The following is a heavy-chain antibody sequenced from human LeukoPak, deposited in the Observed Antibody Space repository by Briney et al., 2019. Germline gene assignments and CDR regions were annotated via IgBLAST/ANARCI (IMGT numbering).Heavy chain of an antibody. D-gene: IGHD3/OR15-3a*01. CDR1: GFTFSSSV. J-gene: IGHJ4*02. CDR3: ASLVHFGPLDY. Sequence: PGGSLRLSCAASGFTFSSSVMSWVRQAPGKGLEWVSAISGSGGSTYYADSVKGRFTISRDNSKNTLYLQMNSLITEDTAVYYCASLVHFGPLDYWGQGTLVTVSS. CDR2: ISGSGGST. V-gene: IGHV3-23*01.